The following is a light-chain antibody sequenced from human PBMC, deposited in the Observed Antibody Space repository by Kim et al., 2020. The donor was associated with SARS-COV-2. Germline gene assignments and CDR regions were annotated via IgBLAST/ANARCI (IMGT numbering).Light chain of an antibody. J-gene: IGKJ5*01. CDR3: QQRTSWPIT. V-gene: IGKV3-11*01. Sequence: LSPGERATPSCRASQHVGNYLIWYQQKPGQAPRLLIYDVSNRATGIPARFSGSGSGTDFTLTISSLEPEDFAVYYCQQRTSWPITFGQGTRLEIK. CDR1: QHVGNY. CDR2: DVS.